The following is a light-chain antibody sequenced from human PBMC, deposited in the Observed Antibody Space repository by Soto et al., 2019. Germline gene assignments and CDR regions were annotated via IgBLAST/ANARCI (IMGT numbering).Light chain of an antibody. CDR2: EAS. Sequence: QSVLTQPPSVSGSPGQSVTISCTGTSTDFVSYNRVSWYQQPPGTAPKLIIYEASNRPSGVPDRFFGSKSGNTASLTVSGLQAEDEADYYYVSFAGGTYVFGTGTQVTVL. V-gene: IGLV2-18*02. J-gene: IGLJ1*01. CDR3: VSFAGGTYV. CDR1: STDFVSYNR.